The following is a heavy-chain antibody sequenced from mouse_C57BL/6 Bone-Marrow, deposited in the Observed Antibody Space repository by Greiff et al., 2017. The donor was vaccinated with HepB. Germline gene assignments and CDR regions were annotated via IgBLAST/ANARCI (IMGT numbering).Heavy chain of an antibody. D-gene: IGHD2-2*01. Sequence: VQLQQPGAELVRPGSSVKLSCKASGYTFTSYWMDWVKQRPGQGLEWIGNIYPSDSETHYNQKFKDKATLTVDKSSSTAYMQLSSLTSEDSAVYYCATIYYGYDGNFDDWGQGTTLTVSS. CDR3: ATIYYGYDGNFDD. CDR2: IYPSDSET. CDR1: GYTFTSYW. J-gene: IGHJ2*01. V-gene: IGHV1-61*01.